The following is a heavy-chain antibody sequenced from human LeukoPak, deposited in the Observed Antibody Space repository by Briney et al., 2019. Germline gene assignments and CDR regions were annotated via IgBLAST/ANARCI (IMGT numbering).Heavy chain of an antibody. Sequence: GASVKVSCKASGYTFTSYGISWVRQAPGQGLEWMGWISAYNANTNYPQKLQGRVTMTTDTSTSTAYMELRSLRSDDTAVYYCARDSSLWFGESRAFDIWGQGTMVSVSS. CDR2: ISAYNANT. CDR1: GYTFTSYG. D-gene: IGHD3-10*01. J-gene: IGHJ3*02. CDR3: ARDSSLWFGESRAFDI. V-gene: IGHV1-18*01.